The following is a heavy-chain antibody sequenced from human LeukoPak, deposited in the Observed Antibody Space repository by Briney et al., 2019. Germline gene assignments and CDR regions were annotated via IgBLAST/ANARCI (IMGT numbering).Heavy chain of an antibody. D-gene: IGHD3-10*01. CDR1: RGSISSGSYC. J-gene: IGHJ6*03. CDR3: ARDYYGSGYYYYYMDV. Sequence: PSQTLSLTCTVSRGSISSGSYCWSWIRPPAGKGLEWLGHIYTSASTNHNPSLKSPVSISVDMSKNQFSLKLRSVTAADTAVYYCARDYYGSGYYYYYMDVWGKGTTVTISS. V-gene: IGHV4-61*09. CDR2: IYTSAST.